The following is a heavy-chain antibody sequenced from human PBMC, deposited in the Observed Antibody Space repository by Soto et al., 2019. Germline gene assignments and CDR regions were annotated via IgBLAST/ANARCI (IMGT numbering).Heavy chain of an antibody. J-gene: IGHJ2*01. D-gene: IGHD5-12*01. CDR2: IIPIFGTV. CDR1: GGTFSNYP. CDR3: LPLWYLDL. V-gene: IGHV1-69*05. Sequence: QVQLVQSGAEVKKPGSSVKVSCKASGGTFSNYPISWVRQAPGQGLEWMGGIIPIFGTVNYAQKVQGRVPITTSESTSTAYMELSSLRSEATAVYRWLPLWYLDLWGRGTLVTVSS.